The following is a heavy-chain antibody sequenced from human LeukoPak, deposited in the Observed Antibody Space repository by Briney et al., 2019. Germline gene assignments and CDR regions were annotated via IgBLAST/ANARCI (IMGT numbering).Heavy chain of an antibody. V-gene: IGHV7-4-1*02. Sequence: GASVKVSCKASGYTFTSYAMNWVRQAPGQGLEWMGWINTNTGSPTYAQDFTGRFVFSLDTSVSTAYLQISSLKAEDTAVYYCARSKVVPAAIGYYYYMDVWGKGTTVTVSS. D-gene: IGHD2-2*01. CDR3: ARSKVVPAAIGYYYYMDV. J-gene: IGHJ6*03. CDR1: GYTFTSYA. CDR2: INTNTGSP.